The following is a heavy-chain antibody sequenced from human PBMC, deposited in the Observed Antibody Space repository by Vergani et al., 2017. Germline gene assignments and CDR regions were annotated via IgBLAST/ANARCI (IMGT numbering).Heavy chain of an antibody. CDR1: GFTFNTYG. V-gene: IGHV3-30*02. CDR3: AKPLGWELPDFYYGMDV. CDR2: IRYDGINT. D-gene: IGHD1-26*01. Sequence: QVQLVESGGGVVQPGGSLRLSCAASGFTFNTYGFHWVRQAPGQGLEWVAFIRYDGINTYYVDSVRGRFNISRDDPKNTLYLNMISLGPEDTAVYYCAKPLGWELPDFYYGMDVWGQGTTVTVS. J-gene: IGHJ6*02.